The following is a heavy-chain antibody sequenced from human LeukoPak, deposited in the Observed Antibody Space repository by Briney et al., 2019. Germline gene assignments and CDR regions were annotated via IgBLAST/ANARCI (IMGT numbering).Heavy chain of an antibody. D-gene: IGHD2-2*01. CDR2: IDPSDSYT. CDR1: EYSFTSYW. J-gene: IGHJ3*02. V-gene: IGHV5-10-1*01. CDR3: AIVVPAAGDSDAFDI. Sequence: GESLKISCKGSEYSFTSYWISWVRQMPGKGLEWMGRIDPSDSYTNYSPSFQGHVTISADKSISTAYLQWSSLKASDTAMYYCAIVVPAAGDSDAFDIWGQGTMVTVSS.